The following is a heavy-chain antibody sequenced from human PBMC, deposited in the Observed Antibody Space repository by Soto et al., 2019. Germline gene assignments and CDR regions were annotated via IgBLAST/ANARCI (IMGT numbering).Heavy chain of an antibody. J-gene: IGHJ4*02. CDR2: ISAYNGNT. CDR1: GYTFTSYG. D-gene: IGHD3-22*01. Sequence: GASVKVSCKASGYTFTSYGISWVRQAPGQGLEWMGWISAYNGNTNYAQKLQGRVTMTTDTSTSTAYMELRSLRSDDTAVYYCARDYYDSSGYLPLIDYWGQGTLVTVSS. V-gene: IGHV1-18*01. CDR3: ARDYYDSSGYLPLIDY.